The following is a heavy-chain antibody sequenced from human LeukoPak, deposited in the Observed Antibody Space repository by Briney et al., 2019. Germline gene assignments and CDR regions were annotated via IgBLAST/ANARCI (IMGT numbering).Heavy chain of an antibody. CDR3: ATDDVTTGTKAALGY. CDR2: IVVGSGNT. D-gene: IGHD1-1*01. Sequence: TSANLSRTPSRFTLTISAVRGVPHAPRQGHEWVGWIVVGSGNTNYAQKFQERVTINRDMSTSTAYMELSSLRSEDTAVYYCATDDVTTGTKAALGYWGQGTLVTVSS. J-gene: IGHJ4*02. V-gene: IGHV1-58*01. CDR1: RFTLTISA.